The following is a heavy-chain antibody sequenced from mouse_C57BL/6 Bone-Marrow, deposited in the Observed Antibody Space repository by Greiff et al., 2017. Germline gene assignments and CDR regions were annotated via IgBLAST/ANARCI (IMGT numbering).Heavy chain of an antibody. D-gene: IGHD1-2*01. V-gene: IGHV3-6*01. J-gene: IGHJ2*01. CDR3: ARRGLLRPYFDY. CDR1: GYSITSGYY. CDR2: ISYDGSN. Sequence: EVQLKESGPGLVKPSQSLSLTCSVTGYSITSGYYWNWIRQFPGNKLEWMGYISYDGSNNYNPSLKNRISITRDTSKNQFFLKLNSVTTEDTATYYCARRGLLRPYFDYWGQGTTLTVSS.